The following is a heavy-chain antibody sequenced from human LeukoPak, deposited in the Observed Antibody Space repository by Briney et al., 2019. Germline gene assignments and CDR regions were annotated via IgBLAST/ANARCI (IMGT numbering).Heavy chain of an antibody. J-gene: IGHJ5*01. D-gene: IGHD3-16*01. V-gene: IGHV3-23*01. Sequence: GGSLRLSCAASGFTFSSYAMTWVRQAPGKGLEWVSAVSGSGGSTYYADSVKGRLTISKDNSKNTLYLQMYSLRAEDTAIYYCAKGGGSASSNWYDYWGQGTLVTVSS. CDR1: GFTFSSYA. CDR3: AKGGGSASSNWYDY. CDR2: VSGSGGST.